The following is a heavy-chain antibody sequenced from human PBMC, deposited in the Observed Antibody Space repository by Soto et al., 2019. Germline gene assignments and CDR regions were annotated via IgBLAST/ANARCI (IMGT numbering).Heavy chain of an antibody. V-gene: IGHV3-30*18. Sequence: VQLVESGGGVVQPGRSLRLSCAASGFTFSDYAMHWVRQAPGKGLEWVAVVSHDGRNTHYADSVKGRFTISRDISKNTVSLEMTSLRADDTAVYYCAKGGRQWLVTSDFKYWGQGALVTVSS. CDR3: AKGGRQWLVTSDFKY. CDR1: GFTFSDYA. J-gene: IGHJ4*02. D-gene: IGHD6-19*01. CDR2: VSHDGRNT.